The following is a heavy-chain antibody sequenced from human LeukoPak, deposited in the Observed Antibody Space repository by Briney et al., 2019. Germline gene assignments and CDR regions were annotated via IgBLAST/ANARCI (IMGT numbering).Heavy chain of an antibody. Sequence: PSETLSLTWTVSGGSISSYYWSWIRQPAGKGLEWIGRIYTSGSTNYNPSLKSRVTMSVDTSKNQFSLKLSSVTAADTAVYYCATTKKDSSVDYWGQGTLVTVSS. CDR3: ATTKKDSSVDY. V-gene: IGHV4-4*07. D-gene: IGHD3-22*01. CDR1: GGSISSYY. CDR2: IYTSGST. J-gene: IGHJ4*02.